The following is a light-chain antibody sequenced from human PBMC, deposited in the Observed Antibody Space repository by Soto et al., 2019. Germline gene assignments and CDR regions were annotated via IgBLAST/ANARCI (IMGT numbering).Light chain of an antibody. V-gene: IGLV2-8*01. Sequence: TDPTQPRSAAWSPGQSATISCTGTKIHIGVYDFVSWYQHHPGKAPRLIIYEVVQRPSGVPDRFSGSKSGNTASLTVSGLQAADEADYFCKSYAGSNTYVFGSGTKVTVL. CDR1: KIHIGVYDF. J-gene: IGLJ1*01. CDR3: KSYAGSNTYV. CDR2: EVV.